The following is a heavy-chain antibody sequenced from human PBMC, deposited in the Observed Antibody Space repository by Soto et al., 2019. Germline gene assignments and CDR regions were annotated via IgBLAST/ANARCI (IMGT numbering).Heavy chain of an antibody. D-gene: IGHD6-19*01. J-gene: IGHJ4*02. V-gene: IGHV3-23*01. CDR3: AKDPGQWLVLGY. CDR2: ISGSGGST. CDR1: GFTFSGYA. Sequence: GGALRLSCAASGFTFSGYAMSWVRQATGKGLEWVSAISGSGGSTYYADSVKGRFTISRDNSKNTLYLQMNSLRAEATAVYYCAKDPGQWLVLGYWGQGTLVTVSS.